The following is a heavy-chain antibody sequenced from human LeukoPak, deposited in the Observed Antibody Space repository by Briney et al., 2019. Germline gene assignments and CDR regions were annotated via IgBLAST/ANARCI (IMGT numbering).Heavy chain of an antibody. D-gene: IGHD1-26*01. Sequence: PGGSLRLSCAASGFTVSSNYMSWVRQAPGKWLEWVSVIYSGGSTYYADSVKGRFTISRDNSKNTLYLQMNSLRDDDTAVYYCVRGVGVSRLNYFDPWGQGTLVTVSS. CDR2: IYSGGST. J-gene: IGHJ5*02. CDR1: GFTVSSNY. CDR3: VRGVGVSRLNYFDP. V-gene: IGHV3-53*01.